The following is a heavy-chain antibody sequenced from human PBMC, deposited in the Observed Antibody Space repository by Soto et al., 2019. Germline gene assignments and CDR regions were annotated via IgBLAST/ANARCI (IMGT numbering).Heavy chain of an antibody. CDR2: ISYDGSNK. Sequence: GGSLRLSCAASGLTFSSYAMHWVRQAPGKGLEWVAVISYDGSNKYYADSVKGRFTISRDNSKNTLYLQMNSLRAEDTAVYYCARIGGGIQLWLQYYYYGMDVWGQGTTVTVSS. D-gene: IGHD5-18*01. CDR1: GLTFSSYA. J-gene: IGHJ6*02. CDR3: ARIGGGIQLWLQYYYYGMDV. V-gene: IGHV3-30-3*01.